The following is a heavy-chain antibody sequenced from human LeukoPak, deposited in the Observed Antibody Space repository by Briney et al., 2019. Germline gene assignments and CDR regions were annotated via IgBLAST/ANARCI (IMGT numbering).Heavy chain of an antibody. CDR2: ISDDGSNE. J-gene: IGHJ4*02. Sequence: GGSLRLSCAASGFIFTGYFMSWVRQAPGKGLEWVALISDDGSNEQFADSVKGRFTVSRDSSKNTVYLQMNSLRAEDTAMYYCARDHQVSYFDLWGQGTLVTVSS. CDR1: GFIFTGYF. CDR3: ARDHQVSYFDL. V-gene: IGHV3-30*03. D-gene: IGHD6-6*01.